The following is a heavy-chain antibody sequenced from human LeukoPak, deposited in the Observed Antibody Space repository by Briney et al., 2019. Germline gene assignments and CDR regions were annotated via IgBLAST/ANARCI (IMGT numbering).Heavy chain of an antibody. CDR3: VRDGGDDYHTAFDI. D-gene: IGHD3-16*01. CDR2: VRDKTRNYNT. V-gene: IGHV3-72*01. CDR1: GFTFSDYH. Sequence: PGGSLRLSCAASGFTFSDYHMDWVRQAPGKGLEWIGRVRDKTRNYNTEYVASVKGRFTISRDGSKNSLYLQMDSLKTEDTAVYFCVRDGGDDYHTAFDIWGQGTMVTVSS. J-gene: IGHJ3*02.